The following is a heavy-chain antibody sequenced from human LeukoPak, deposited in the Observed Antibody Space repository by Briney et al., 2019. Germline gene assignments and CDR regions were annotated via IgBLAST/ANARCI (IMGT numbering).Heavy chain of an antibody. J-gene: IGHJ4*02. Sequence: GASVKVSCEASGYTFTDYYVHWVRQAPGQGLEWMGWINPSSGDTKYAQKFQGRVTMTRDTSISTAYMELSRLRSDDTAVYYCARGLYYYGSGSYYYFDYWGQGTLVTVSS. D-gene: IGHD3-10*01. CDR2: INPSSGDT. V-gene: IGHV1-2*02. CDR1: GYTFTDYY. CDR3: ARGLYYYGSGSYYYFDY.